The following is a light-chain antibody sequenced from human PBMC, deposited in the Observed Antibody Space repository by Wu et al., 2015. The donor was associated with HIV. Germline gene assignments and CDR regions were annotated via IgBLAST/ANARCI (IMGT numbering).Light chain of an antibody. CDR3: QQCGSSPGHT. Sequence: EIVMTQSPATLSVSPGERATLSCRASQSASTNLAWYQCKPGQTPRLLIYGASNRATGIPDRFSGSGSGTDFTLTISRLEPEDFAVYYCQQCGSSPGHTFGGGTRVEI. J-gene: IGKJ4*01. CDR1: QSASTN. CDR2: GAS. V-gene: IGKV3-20*01.